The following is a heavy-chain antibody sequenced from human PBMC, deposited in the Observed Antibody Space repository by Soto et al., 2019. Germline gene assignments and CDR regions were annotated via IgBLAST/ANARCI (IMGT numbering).Heavy chain of an antibody. J-gene: IGHJ4*02. Sequence: SETLSLTCTVSGGSISSYYWSWIRQPPGKGLEWIGYIYYSGSTNYNPSLKSRVTISVDTSKNSLFLQMNSLRPEDTALYYCVKDMKWGGMTAIHYFDSWGQGTVVTVSS. CDR2: IYYSGST. V-gene: IGHV4-59*01. D-gene: IGHD2-21*02. CDR3: VKDMKWGGMTAIHYFDS. CDR1: GGSISSYY.